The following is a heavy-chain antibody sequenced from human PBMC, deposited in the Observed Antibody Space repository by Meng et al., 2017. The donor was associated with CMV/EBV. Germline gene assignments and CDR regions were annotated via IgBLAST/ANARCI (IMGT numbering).Heavy chain of an antibody. J-gene: IGHJ6*02. CDR1: GGSFSGYY. CDR3: ARGSGYSYGYYYYYYGMDV. CDR2: INHSGST. V-gene: IGHV4-34*01. D-gene: IGHD5-18*01. Sequence: SETLSLTCAVYGGSFSGYYWSWIRQPPGKGLEWIGEINHSGSTNYNPSLKSRVTISVDTSKNQFSLKLSSVTAADTAVYYCARGSGYSYGYYYYYYGMDVWGQGTTVTVCS.